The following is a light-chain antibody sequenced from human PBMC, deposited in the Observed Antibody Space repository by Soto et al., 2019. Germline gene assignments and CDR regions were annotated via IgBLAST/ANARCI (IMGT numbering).Light chain of an antibody. Sequence: TVMTQSPATLSVSPGERATLSCRASQSVNSHLAWYQQKPGQAPRLLIYGASTRATGTPARFSGSGSGTEFTLTISSLQSEDFAVYYCQQYNNWWTFGQGTKVDI. V-gene: IGKV3-15*01. CDR3: QQYNNWWT. J-gene: IGKJ1*01. CDR1: QSVNSH. CDR2: GAS.